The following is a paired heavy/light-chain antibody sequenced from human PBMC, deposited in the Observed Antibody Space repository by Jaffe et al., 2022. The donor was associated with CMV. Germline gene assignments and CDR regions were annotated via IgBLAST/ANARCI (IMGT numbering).Heavy chain of an antibody. CDR2: IDWDDDK. CDR3: ARIGEYRNSNHPYYMDV. D-gene: IGHD6-6*01. J-gene: IGHJ6*03. V-gene: IGHV2-70*15. CDR1: GFSLSTSGMC. Sequence: QVTLRESGPALVKPTQTLTLTCTFSGFSLSTSGMCVSWIRQPPGRALEWLARIDWDDDKYYSTSLKTRLTISKDTSKNQVVLTMTNMDPVDTATYYCARIGEYRNSNHPYYMDVWGKGTTVTVSS.
Light chain of an antibody. J-gene: IGKJ5*01. V-gene: IGKV1D-16*01. CDR2: AAS. CDR3: QHYSSFPPT. Sequence: DIQMTQSPSSLSASVGDRVTITCRASQGIGSWLAWYQQKPEKAPKSLVYAASSLESGVPSRFSGSGSGTDFTLTITSLQPEDFATYYCQHYSSFPPTFGQGTRLEIK. CDR1: QGIGSW.